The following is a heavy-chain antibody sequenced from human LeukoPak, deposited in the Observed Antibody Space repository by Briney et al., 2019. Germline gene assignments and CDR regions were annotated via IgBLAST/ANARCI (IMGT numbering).Heavy chain of an antibody. V-gene: IGHV4-34*01. CDR3: ARGVLDSSGYYLIDY. Sequence: SETLSLTCAVYGGSFSGYYWSWIRQPPGRGLEWIGEINHSGSTNYNPSLKSRVTISVDTSKNQFSLKLSSVTAADTAVYYCARGVLDSSGYYLIDYWGQGTLVTVSS. CDR1: GGSFSGYY. D-gene: IGHD3-22*01. CDR2: INHSGST. J-gene: IGHJ4*02.